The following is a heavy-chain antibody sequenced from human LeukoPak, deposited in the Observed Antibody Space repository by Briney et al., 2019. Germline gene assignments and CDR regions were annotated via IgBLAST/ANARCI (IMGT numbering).Heavy chain of an antibody. CDR1: GFTVSANY. Sequence: GGSLRLSCAASGFTVSANYMSWVRQAPAKGLEWVSVIYMNGVTYHADSVKGRFTISRDDSKNTVYLQMNSLRAGDTAVYYCAKGGRWLLGSLYFDYWGQGALVTVSS. J-gene: IGHJ4*02. D-gene: IGHD5-12*01. CDR3: AKGGRWLLGSLYFDY. V-gene: IGHV3-53*05. CDR2: IYMNGVT.